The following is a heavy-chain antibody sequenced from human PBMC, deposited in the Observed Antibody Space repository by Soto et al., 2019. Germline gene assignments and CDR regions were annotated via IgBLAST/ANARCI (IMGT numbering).Heavy chain of an antibody. J-gene: IGHJ5*02. V-gene: IGHV4-61*01. CDR2: IYYSGST. CDR3: ARLFRVTTVWDWFDP. CDR1: GGSVSSGSYY. Sequence: SETLSLTCTVSGGSVSSGSYYWSWIRQPPGKGLEWIGYIYYSGSTNYNPSLKSRVTISVDTSKNQFSLKLSSVTAADTAVYYCARLFRVTTVWDWFDPWGQGTLLTVSS. D-gene: IGHD4-4*01.